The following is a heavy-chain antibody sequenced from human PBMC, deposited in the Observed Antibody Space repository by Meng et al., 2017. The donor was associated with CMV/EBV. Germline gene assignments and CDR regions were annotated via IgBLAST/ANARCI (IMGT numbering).Heavy chain of an antibody. D-gene: IGHD6-6*01. Sequence: SETLSLTCTVSGGSISGYYWSWIRQPPGKGLEWIGYIYYSGSTNYNPSLKSRVTISVDTSKNQFSLKLSSVTAADTAVYYCARGGSSSSETFDYWGQGTLVTVSS. J-gene: IGHJ4*02. CDR1: GGSISGYY. CDR3: ARGGSSSSETFDY. CDR2: IYYSGST. V-gene: IGHV4-59*01.